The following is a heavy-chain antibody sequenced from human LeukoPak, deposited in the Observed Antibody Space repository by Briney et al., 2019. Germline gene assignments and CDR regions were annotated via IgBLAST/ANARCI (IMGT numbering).Heavy chain of an antibody. D-gene: IGHD1-26*01. CDR1: EFSVGSNY. J-gene: IGHJ4*02. V-gene: IGHV3-23*01. Sequence: GGSLRLSCAASEFSVGSNYMTWVRQAPGKGLEWVSGISGSGGSKYYADSVKGRFTISRDNSKNKLYLQMNSLRAEDTAIYYCAKDWDWELLIFDYWGQGTLVTVSS. CDR2: ISGSGGSK. CDR3: AKDWDWELLIFDY.